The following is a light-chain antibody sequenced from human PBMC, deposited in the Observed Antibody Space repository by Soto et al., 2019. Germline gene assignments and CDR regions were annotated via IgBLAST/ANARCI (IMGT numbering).Light chain of an antibody. J-gene: IGKJ4*01. CDR1: QAIRSA. V-gene: IGKV1D-13*01. CDR3: QQFNDYPLT. Sequence: AIHLTQSPSSLSASVGDRVTITCRASQAIRSALAWYQQKPGNPPKFLIYDASTLESGVPSRFSGSGSGTDFTLTISNLQPEDFATYYCQQFNDYPLTFGGGTKLEVK. CDR2: DAS.